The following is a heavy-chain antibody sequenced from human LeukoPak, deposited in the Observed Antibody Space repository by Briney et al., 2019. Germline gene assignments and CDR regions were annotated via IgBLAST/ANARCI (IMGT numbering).Heavy chain of an antibody. Sequence: SETLSLTCTVSRGSINSFYWSWIRQPAGKGLEWIGRIYTSGSTNYNPSLKSRVTMSVDTSKNQFSLKLSSVTAADTAVYYCARDVVAAPGTWDYWGQGTLVTVSS. V-gene: IGHV4-4*07. CDR3: ARDVVAAPGTWDY. CDR1: RGSINSFY. D-gene: IGHD6-13*01. CDR2: IYTSGST. J-gene: IGHJ4*02.